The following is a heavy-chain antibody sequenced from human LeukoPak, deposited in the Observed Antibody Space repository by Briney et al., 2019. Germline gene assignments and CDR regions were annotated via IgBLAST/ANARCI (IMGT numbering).Heavy chain of an antibody. Sequence: PGGSLRLSCTASGFTFSSYAIQWVRQAPGKRLEYVSAISSNGGSPSYANSVKGRFTISRDNSKNTLSLQMGNLRVEDMAVYYCARVHPGFSDAFDIWGPGTMVTVSS. CDR2: ISSNGGSP. CDR1: GFTFSSYA. V-gene: IGHV3-64*01. J-gene: IGHJ3*02. CDR3: ARVHPGFSDAFDI.